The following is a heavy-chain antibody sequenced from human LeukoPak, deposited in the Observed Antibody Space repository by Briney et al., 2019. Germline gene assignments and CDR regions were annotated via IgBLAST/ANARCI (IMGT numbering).Heavy chain of an antibody. CDR1: GGTFSSYA. D-gene: IGHD3-22*01. Sequence: SVKVSCKASGGTFSSYAISWVRQAPGQGLEWMGGIIPIFGTANYAQKFQGRVTITADESTSTAYMELSSLRSEDTAVYYCARENAYYDSSGYRAFDYWGQGTLVTVSS. J-gene: IGHJ4*02. CDR3: ARENAYYDSSGYRAFDY. V-gene: IGHV1-69*13. CDR2: IIPIFGTA.